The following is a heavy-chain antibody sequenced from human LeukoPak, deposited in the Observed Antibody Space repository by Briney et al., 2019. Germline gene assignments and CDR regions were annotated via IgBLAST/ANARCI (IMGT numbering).Heavy chain of an antibody. CDR1: GFTFSSYA. D-gene: IGHD3-3*01. CDR3: AKDMGGVVIKSAGLDY. CDR2: ISGSGGST. Sequence: GGSLRLSCAASGFTFSSYAMSWVRQAPGRGLEWVSAISGSGGSTYYADSVKGRFTISRDNSKNTLYLQMNSLRAEDTAVYYCAKDMGGVVIKSAGLDYWGQGTLVTVSS. J-gene: IGHJ4*02. V-gene: IGHV3-23*01.